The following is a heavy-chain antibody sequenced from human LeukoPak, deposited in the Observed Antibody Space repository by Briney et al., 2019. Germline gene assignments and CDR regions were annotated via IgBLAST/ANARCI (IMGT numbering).Heavy chain of an antibody. Sequence: PSETLSLTCTVSGGSISSYNWSWIRQPAGKGLGWIGRIYTSGSTNYNPSLKSRVTMSVDTSKNQFSLKLSSVTAADTAVYYCARGTGDYYGSGSYYSDAFDIWGQGTMVTVSS. CDR2: IYTSGST. CDR3: ARGTGDYYGSGSYYSDAFDI. D-gene: IGHD3-10*01. CDR1: GGSISSYN. J-gene: IGHJ3*02. V-gene: IGHV4-4*07.